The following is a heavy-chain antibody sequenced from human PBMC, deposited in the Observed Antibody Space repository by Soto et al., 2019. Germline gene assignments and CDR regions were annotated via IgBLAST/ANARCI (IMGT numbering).Heavy chain of an antibody. CDR3: ARGVTHIDF. D-gene: IGHD2-21*02. V-gene: IGHV1-2*02. CDR1: GYTLMGYY. Sequence: QVQLVQSGAEVKKPGASVKVSCKASGYTLMGYYMNCVRQAPGQGLEWMGWINPNSGGTIYAQKFQGRVTMTRDTSITTAYMELSSLTSDDTSLYYCARGVTHIDFWGQGTLVTVSS. J-gene: IGHJ4*02. CDR2: INPNSGGT.